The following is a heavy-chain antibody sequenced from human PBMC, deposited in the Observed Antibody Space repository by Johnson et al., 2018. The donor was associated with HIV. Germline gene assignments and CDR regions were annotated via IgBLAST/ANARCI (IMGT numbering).Heavy chain of an antibody. Sequence: VQLVESGGGLVQPGRSLRLSCAASGFTFDDYAMHWVRQAPGKGLEWVSGISWNSGSIGYADSVKGRFTISRDNAKNSLYLQMNSLRAEDTALYYCAKDFSGSYGGAGAFYIWGQGTMVTVSS. CDR1: GFTFDDYA. D-gene: IGHD1-26*01. V-gene: IGHV3-9*01. CDR2: ISWNSGSI. CDR3: AKDFSGSYGGAGAFYI. J-gene: IGHJ3*02.